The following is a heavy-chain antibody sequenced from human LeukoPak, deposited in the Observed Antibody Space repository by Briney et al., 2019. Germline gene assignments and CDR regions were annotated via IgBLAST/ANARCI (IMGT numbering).Heavy chain of an antibody. CDR2: ISGSGGST. Sequence: GGSLRLSCAASGFTFSSYAMSWVRQAPGKGLEWVSAISGSGGSTYYADSVKGRFTISRDNSKNTLYLQMNSLRAEDTAVYCCAKESARLRGVIMQNWFDPWGQGTLVTVSS. D-gene: IGHD3-10*01. J-gene: IGHJ5*02. V-gene: IGHV3-23*01. CDR3: AKESARLRGVIMQNWFDP. CDR1: GFTFSSYA.